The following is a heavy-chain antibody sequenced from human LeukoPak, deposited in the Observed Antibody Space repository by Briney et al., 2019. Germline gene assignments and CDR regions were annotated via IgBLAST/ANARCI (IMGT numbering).Heavy chain of an antibody. D-gene: IGHD2-21*02. J-gene: IGHJ5*02. CDR2: IYYSGTT. V-gene: IGHV4-59*01. CDR1: GGSMSSYY. Sequence: PSETLSLTCTVSGGSMSSYYWSWLRQPPGKGMEWIGYIYYSGTTNYNPSLKSRVTISIDTSENQFSLNLRSVTAADTAVYFCARSVRLLSLATADNWFDPWGQGTLVTVSS. CDR3: ARSVRLLSLATADNWFDP.